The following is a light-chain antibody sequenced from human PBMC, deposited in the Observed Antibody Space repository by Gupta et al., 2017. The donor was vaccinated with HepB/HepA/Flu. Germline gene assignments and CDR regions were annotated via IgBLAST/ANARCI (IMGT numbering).Light chain of an antibody. J-gene: IGKJ1*01. CDR3: QKSNSTPRT. V-gene: IGKV1-39*01. Sequence: HLPPSPSSLAASVGDRVTITCRASQGISNYLNWDQQKPGKAPKRLIYAASSLQSGVPSRFSGSGSGTDFTLTISSLQPEDVATYYCQKSNSTPRTFGRGTKVEIK. CDR2: AAS. CDR1: QGISNY.